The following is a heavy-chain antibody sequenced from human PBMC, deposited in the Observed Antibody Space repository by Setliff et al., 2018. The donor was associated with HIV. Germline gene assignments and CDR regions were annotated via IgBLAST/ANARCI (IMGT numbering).Heavy chain of an antibody. CDR1: GFSVTDTY. V-gene: IGHV3-66*02. J-gene: IGHJ4*02. Sequence: GGSLRLSCEASGFSVTDTYMGWVRQAPGQGLEWVTVMYKGGKTYYADFVKGRFTIARDDSKNTVSLQMTNRGTGDTATYYCAKGGYGGAYYVAGYWGQGTLVTVSS. CDR2: MYKGGKT. D-gene: IGHD5-18*01. CDR3: AKGGYGGAYYVAGY.